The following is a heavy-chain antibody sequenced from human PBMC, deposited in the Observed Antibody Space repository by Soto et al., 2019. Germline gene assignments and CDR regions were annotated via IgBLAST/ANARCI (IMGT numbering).Heavy chain of an antibody. V-gene: IGHV3-73*01. Sequence: PGGSLRVSCAASGFTFSCSAMHWVRQSSGKGLEWVGRIRSKANSYATAYAASVKGRFTISRDDSKNTAYLQMNSLKTEDTAVYYCTRGYCTNGVCYLGDYYYYGMDVWGQGTTVTVSS. CDR1: GFTFSCSA. CDR3: TRGYCTNGVCYLGDYYYYGMDV. D-gene: IGHD2-8*01. CDR2: IRSKANSYAT. J-gene: IGHJ6*02.